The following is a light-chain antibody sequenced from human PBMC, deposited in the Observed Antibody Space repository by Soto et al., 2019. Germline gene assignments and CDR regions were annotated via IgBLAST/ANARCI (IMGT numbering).Light chain of an antibody. Sequence: DVQMTQSSSSLSASVGDRVIITCRANQSIANFLNWFQQRPGEAPKLLISDASHLEVGVPSRFSGRGSGTDFVLTISDLQSEDYAKYFCQQYEYLPLTFGGGTRV. CDR2: DAS. CDR3: QQYEYLPLT. J-gene: IGKJ4*01. CDR1: QSIANF. V-gene: IGKV1-33*01.